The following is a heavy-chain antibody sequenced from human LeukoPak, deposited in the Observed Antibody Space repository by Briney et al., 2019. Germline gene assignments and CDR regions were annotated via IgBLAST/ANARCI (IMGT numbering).Heavy chain of an antibody. J-gene: IGHJ5*02. CDR3: ARGGGSYLHWFDP. V-gene: IGHV4-59*01. CDR1: GGSISSYY. D-gene: IGHD1-26*01. Sequence: PSETLSLTCTVSGGSISSYYWSWIRQPPGKGLEWIGYIYYSGSTNYNPSLKSRVTISVDTSKNQFSLKLSSVTAADPAVYYCARGGGSYLHWFDPWGQGTLVTVSS. CDR2: IYYSGST.